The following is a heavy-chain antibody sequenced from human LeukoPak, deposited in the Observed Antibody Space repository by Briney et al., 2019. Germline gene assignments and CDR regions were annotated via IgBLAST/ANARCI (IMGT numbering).Heavy chain of an antibody. Sequence: SETLSLTCTVSGGSISSYYWSWIRQPPGKGLEWIGYIYYSGTTNYNPSLKSRVTISVDTSKNQFSLELSSVAAADTAVYYCARGVYIAAAQYGYWGQGTLVTVSS. J-gene: IGHJ4*02. CDR2: IYYSGTT. V-gene: IGHV4-59*01. CDR3: ARGVYIAAAQYGY. CDR1: GGSISSYY. D-gene: IGHD6-13*01.